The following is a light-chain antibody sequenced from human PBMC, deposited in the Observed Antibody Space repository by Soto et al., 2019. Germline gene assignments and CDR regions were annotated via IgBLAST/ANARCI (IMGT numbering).Light chain of an antibody. Sequence: DIVMTQSPLSLPVTPGEPASISCRSSQSLLHRSGYICLDWYLQKPGQSPQLLIYLGSNRASGVPDRFSGSGSGTDFTLKISRVEAEDAGVYYCMQSLQSRSFGGGTKVEI. CDR2: LGS. CDR1: QSLLHRSGYIC. J-gene: IGKJ4*01. V-gene: IGKV2-28*01. CDR3: MQSLQSRS.